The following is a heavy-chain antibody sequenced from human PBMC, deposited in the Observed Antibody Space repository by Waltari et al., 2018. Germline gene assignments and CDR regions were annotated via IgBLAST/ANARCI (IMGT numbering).Heavy chain of an antibody. V-gene: IGHV3-23*01. D-gene: IGHD3-3*01. Sequence: EVQLLESGGGLVQPGGSLRLSCAASGFTFSTYAMSWVRQAPGKGLEWVSAMSAGGGYTHYPDSVKGRFTISRDNSKNTLYLQMNSLRAEDTAVYYCAKAKNDFWSGYSSPYFYGMDVWGQGTTVTVSS. J-gene: IGHJ6*02. CDR2: MSAGGGYT. CDR1: GFTFSTYA. CDR3: AKAKNDFWSGYSSPYFYGMDV.